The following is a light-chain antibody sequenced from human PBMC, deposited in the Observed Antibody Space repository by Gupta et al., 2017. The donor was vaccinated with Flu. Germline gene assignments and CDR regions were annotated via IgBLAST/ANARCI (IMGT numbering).Light chain of an antibody. Sequence: DIEMTQSPSSLSASVGDRVTITCRASQNIGNYLNWYQQKPGKAPNLLIYGASTLQRGVPSRYSGSGSGTDFTLTITSLQPEDFATYHCQQSFIKPWTFGQGTKVEIK. CDR1: QNIGNY. J-gene: IGKJ1*01. CDR3: QQSFIKPWT. CDR2: GAS. V-gene: IGKV1-39*01.